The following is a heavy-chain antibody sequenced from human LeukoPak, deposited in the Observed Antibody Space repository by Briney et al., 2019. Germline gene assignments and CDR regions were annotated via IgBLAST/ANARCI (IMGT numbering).Heavy chain of an antibody. CDR2: ISSSSSYI. V-gene: IGHV3-21*01. CDR1: GFTFSSYS. J-gene: IGHJ3*02. Sequence: TGGSLRLSCAASGFTFSSYSMNWVRQAPGKGLEWVSSISSSSSYIYYADSVKGRFTISRDNAKNSLYLQMNSLRAEDTAVYYCLREDLGSGYLSWPDAFDIWGQGTMVAVSS. CDR3: LREDLGSGYLSWPDAFDI. D-gene: IGHD3-3*01.